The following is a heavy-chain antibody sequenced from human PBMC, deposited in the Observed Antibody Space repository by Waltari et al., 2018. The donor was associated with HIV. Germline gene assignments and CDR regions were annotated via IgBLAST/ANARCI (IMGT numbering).Heavy chain of an antibody. J-gene: IGHJ4*02. CDR2: TDLRSKWHE. CDR1: GHCVSSDTAA. Sequence: QVQLLQSGPGLVKPSETLSLDCVISGHCVSSDTAAWNWVRQWPSRGIEWLGSTDLRSKWHEKYATSVKGRIVIDADRAENRFTLHLNQMTSEDTAVYFCVRDGFGLDYWGQGILVTVSS. CDR3: VRDGFGLDY. D-gene: IGHD3-16*01. V-gene: IGHV6-1*01.